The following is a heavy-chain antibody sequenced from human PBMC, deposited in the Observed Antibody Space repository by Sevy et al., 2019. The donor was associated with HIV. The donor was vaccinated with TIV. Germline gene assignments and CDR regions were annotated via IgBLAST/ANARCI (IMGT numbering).Heavy chain of an antibody. CDR3: ATGTLLVQVTFQS. CDR1: GLSFSTFS. V-gene: IGHV3-21*01. CDR2: ITTTGTYM. D-gene: IGHD2-21*02. J-gene: IGHJ1*01. Sequence: GGSLRLSYAASGLSFSTFSMSWVRQAPGKGLEWVSSITTTGTYMYYADSVKGRFTISRDNARNSLYLQLNSLRVEDTAVCYCATGTLLVQVTFQSWGQGTLVTVSS.